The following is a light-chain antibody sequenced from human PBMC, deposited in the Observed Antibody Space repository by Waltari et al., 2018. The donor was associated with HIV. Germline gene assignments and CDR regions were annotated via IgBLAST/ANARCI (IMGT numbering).Light chain of an antibody. J-gene: IGLJ3*02. CDR2: DVT. V-gene: IGLV2-14*03. CDR1: SSDVGGYNF. CDR3: ESYTSTSVWV. Sequence: GSPGQSITISCTGSSSDVGGYNFVSWYQQHPGKAPRVLIYDVTTRPSGVSDRFSGSRSGDTASLTISGLQPEDEADYYCESYTSTSVWVFGGGTRLTVL.